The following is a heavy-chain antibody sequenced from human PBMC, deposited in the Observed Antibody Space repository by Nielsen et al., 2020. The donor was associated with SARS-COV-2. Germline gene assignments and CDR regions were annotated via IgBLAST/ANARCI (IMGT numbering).Heavy chain of an antibody. CDR1: GGTVSSCA. Sequence: SVQVSCKASGGTVSSCAISWLRQAPGQGLEWMGRIIPSLGIANYAQKFQGRVMITADKYTSTAYMELSSLRSEDTSVYYWARGRRAEAGTYWFDPWGQGTLVTVSS. D-gene: IGHD6-13*01. J-gene: IGHJ5*02. CDR3: ARGRRAEAGTYWFDP. CDR2: IIPSLGIA. V-gene: IGHV1-69*04.